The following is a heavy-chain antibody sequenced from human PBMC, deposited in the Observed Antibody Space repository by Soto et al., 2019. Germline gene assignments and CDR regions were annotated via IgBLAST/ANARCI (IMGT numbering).Heavy chain of an antibody. CDR3: ARDVRLGELSPEKAFDI. D-gene: IGHD3-16*02. J-gene: IGHJ3*02. CDR1: GGSISSGDYY. CDR2: IYYSGST. V-gene: IGHV4-30-4*01. Sequence: QVQLQESGPGLVKPSQTLSLTCTVSGGSISSGDYYWSWIRQPPGKGPEWIGYIYYSGSTYYNPSLKSRVTISVDTSKNQFSLKLSSVTAADTAVYYCARDVRLGELSPEKAFDIWGQGTMVTVSS.